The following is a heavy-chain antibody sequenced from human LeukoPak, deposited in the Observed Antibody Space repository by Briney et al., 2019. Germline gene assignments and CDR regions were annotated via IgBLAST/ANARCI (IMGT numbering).Heavy chain of an antibody. CDR1: GYSFTNYD. D-gene: IGHD3-10*01. J-gene: IGHJ5*02. CDR2: MNPKSGDT. V-gene: IGHV1-8*03. Sequence: GASVKVSCKASGYSFTNYDINWVRQATGQGLEWMGWMNPKSGDTGYSQKFQGRVFITRDTSINTAYMELSSLGSDDTAVYYCARDGRGSMSSWFDPWGQGTLVIVSS. CDR3: ARDGRGSMSSWFDP.